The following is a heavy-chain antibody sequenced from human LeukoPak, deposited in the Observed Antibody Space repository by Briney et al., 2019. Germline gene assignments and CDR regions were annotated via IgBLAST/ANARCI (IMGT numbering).Heavy chain of an antibody. CDR2: IYWDDDK. J-gene: IGHJ4*02. V-gene: IGHV2-5*02. Sequence: SGPPLVNPTQTLTLTCTFSGFSLRSSGVAVGWIRQPPGKALEWLALIYWDDDKRYSPSLKSRLTITKDTSKNQVVLTMTNMAPVDTGTYFCAHSRHTARVENWGQGTLVTVSS. CDR3: AHSRHTARVEN. D-gene: IGHD5-18*01. CDR1: GFSLRSSGVA.